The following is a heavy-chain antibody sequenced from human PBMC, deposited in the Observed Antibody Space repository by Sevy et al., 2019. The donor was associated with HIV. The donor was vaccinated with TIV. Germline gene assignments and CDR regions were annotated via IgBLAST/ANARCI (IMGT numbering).Heavy chain of an antibody. CDR1: GFSFSTYG. D-gene: IGHD2-21*02. V-gene: IGHV3-30*18. CDR3: AKVWGGASDWYLYLDH. CDR2: ISYDGSKK. Sequence: GGSLRLSCPASGFSFSTYGMHWVRQAPGKGLEWAAAISYDGSKKYYADSVKGRFTISRDNSKNTLYLEINGLRPEDTAIYDFAKVWGGASDWYLYLDHWGQGALVTVSS. J-gene: IGHJ4*02.